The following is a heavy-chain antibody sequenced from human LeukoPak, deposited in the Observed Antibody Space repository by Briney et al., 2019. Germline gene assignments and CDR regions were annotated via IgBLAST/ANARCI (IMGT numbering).Heavy chain of an antibody. J-gene: IGHJ4*02. Sequence: SETVSLTCAVSGYSISSGYYWGWIRQPPGKGLEWIGSIYQSGSTYYNPSLRSRVTISVDTSKNQLSLKLTSVSAADTAVYYCAPYCSGGSCYSDSDYWGQGTLVTVSS. CDR1: GYSISSGYY. CDR3: APYCSGGSCYSDSDY. V-gene: IGHV4-38-2*01. CDR2: IYQSGST. D-gene: IGHD2-15*01.